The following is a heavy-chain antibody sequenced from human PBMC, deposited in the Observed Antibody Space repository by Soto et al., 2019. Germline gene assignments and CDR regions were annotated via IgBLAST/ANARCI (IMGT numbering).Heavy chain of an antibody. CDR1: GFTFSSYA. Sequence: EVQLLESGGGLVQPGGSLRLSCAASGFTFSSYAMSWVRQAPGKGLEWVSATSGSGGSTYYADSVKGRVTISRDNSKNTLHLQMDGRRAEDTAVYYCAKGGLDSSGYYLWHFDYWGQGTLVTVSS. V-gene: IGHV3-23*01. D-gene: IGHD3-22*01. CDR2: TSGSGGST. J-gene: IGHJ4*02. CDR3: AKGGLDSSGYYLWHFDY.